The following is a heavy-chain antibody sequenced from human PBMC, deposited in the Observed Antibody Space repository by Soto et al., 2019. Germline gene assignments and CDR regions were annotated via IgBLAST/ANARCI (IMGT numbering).Heavy chain of an antibody. V-gene: IGHV5-51*01. Sequence: GESLKISCKGSGYSFTSYWIGWVRQMPGKGLEWMGIIYPGDSDTRYSPSFQGQVTISADKSISTAYLQGSSLKASDTAMYYCARHYGVGATHYYYYYGMDVWGQGTTVTVSS. CDR2: IYPGDSDT. CDR3: ARHYGVGATHYYYYYGMDV. D-gene: IGHD1-26*01. J-gene: IGHJ6*02. CDR1: GYSFTSYW.